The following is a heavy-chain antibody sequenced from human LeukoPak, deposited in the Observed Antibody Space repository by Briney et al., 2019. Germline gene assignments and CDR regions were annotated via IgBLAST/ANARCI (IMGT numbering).Heavy chain of an antibody. CDR3: ARDAGGNTVTTKVGGLWFDP. D-gene: IGHD4-17*01. J-gene: IGHJ5*02. CDR1: GGSISSGGYS. Sequence: SETLSLTCAVSGGSISSGGYSWSWIRQPPGKGLEWIGYIYYSGSTYYNPSLKSRVTISVDTSKNLFSLKLSSVTAADTAVYYCARDAGGNTVTTKVGGLWFDPWGQGTLVTVSS. CDR2: IYYSGST. V-gene: IGHV4-30-4*07.